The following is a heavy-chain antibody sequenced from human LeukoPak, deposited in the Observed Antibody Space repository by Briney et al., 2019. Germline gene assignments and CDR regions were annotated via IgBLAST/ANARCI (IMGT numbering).Heavy chain of an antibody. CDR1: GGSFSGYY. Sequence: PSETLSLTCAVYGGSFSGYYWSWIRQPPGKGLEWIGYIFYSGSTNYNPSLKSRVTISVDTSKNQFSLKLSSVTAADTAVYYCARSSVAPRPDYWGQGTLVTVSS. J-gene: IGHJ4*02. V-gene: IGHV4-59*01. D-gene: IGHD6-6*01. CDR2: IFYSGST. CDR3: ARSSVAPRPDY.